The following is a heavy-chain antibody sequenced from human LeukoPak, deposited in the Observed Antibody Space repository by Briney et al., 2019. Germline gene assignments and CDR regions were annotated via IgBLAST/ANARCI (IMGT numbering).Heavy chain of an antibody. CDR2: ISACNGNT. CDR1: GYTFTSYG. V-gene: IGHV1-18*04. CDR3: ARVGGQWPDDAFDI. J-gene: IGHJ3*02. Sequence: ASVKVSCKASGYTFTSYGISWVRQAPGQGLEWMGWISACNGNTNYAQKLQGRVTMTTDTSTSTAYMELRSLRSDDTAVYYCARVGGQWPDDAFDIWGQGTMVTVSS. D-gene: IGHD6-19*01.